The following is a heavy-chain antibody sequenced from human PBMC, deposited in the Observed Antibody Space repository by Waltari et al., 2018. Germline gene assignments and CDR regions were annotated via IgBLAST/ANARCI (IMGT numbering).Heavy chain of an antibody. CDR1: GFTFSSYW. CDR2: INGDGGST. Sequence: EVQLVESGGGLVQPGGSLRLSCAASGFTFSSYWMHWVRQAPGKGLVWGSRINGDGGSTSYADSVKGRFTISRDNANNTLYLQMNSLRAEDTAVYYCTRTRYCSTTSCQVDWFDPWGQGTLVTVSS. J-gene: IGHJ5*02. V-gene: IGHV3-74*01. D-gene: IGHD2-2*01. CDR3: TRTRYCSTTSCQVDWFDP.